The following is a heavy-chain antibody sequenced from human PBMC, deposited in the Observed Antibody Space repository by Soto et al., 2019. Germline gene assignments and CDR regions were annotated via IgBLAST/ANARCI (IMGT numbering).Heavy chain of an antibody. V-gene: IGHV4-4*07. D-gene: IGHD3-3*01. Sequence: TLSLTCTVSGGSISNYYCNWIRQPAGKVLEWIGRIDTSGSTNYNPSLKSRVTMSVDTSKQEFSLKLSSVTAADTALYYCARGGQIFGSGPFDYGGGGPLVTVSS. CDR3: ARGGQIFGSGPFDY. CDR1: GGSISNYY. J-gene: IGHJ4*02. CDR2: IDTSGST.